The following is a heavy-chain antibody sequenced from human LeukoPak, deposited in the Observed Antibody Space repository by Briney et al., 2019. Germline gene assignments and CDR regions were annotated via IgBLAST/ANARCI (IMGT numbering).Heavy chain of an antibody. CDR1: GYSFTSYW. D-gene: IGHD2-2*01. V-gene: IGHV5-51*01. CDR2: IYPGDSDT. J-gene: IGHJ1*01. CDR3: ARLDIVVVPAATAVSEYFQH. Sequence: GESLKISCKGSGYSFTSYWIGWVRQMPGKGLEWMGIIYPGDSDTRYSPSFQGQVTISADKSISTAYLQWSSLKASDTAMYYCARLDIVVVPAATAVSEYFQHWGQGTLVTVSS.